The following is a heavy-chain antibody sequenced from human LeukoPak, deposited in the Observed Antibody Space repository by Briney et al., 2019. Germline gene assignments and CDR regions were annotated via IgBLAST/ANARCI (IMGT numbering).Heavy chain of an antibody. CDR1: GFTFSSYG. CDR2: IRYDGSNK. J-gene: IGHJ6*03. CDR3: AKGPYYDFWSGYPIIYYYYMDV. Sequence: GRSMRLSCAASGFTFSSYGMDWVRQAPGKGLEWVAFIRYDGSNKYYADSVKGRFTISRDNSKNTLYLQMNSLRAEDTAVYYCAKGPYYDFWSGYPIIYYYYMDVWGKGTTVTVSS. V-gene: IGHV3-30*02. D-gene: IGHD3-3*01.